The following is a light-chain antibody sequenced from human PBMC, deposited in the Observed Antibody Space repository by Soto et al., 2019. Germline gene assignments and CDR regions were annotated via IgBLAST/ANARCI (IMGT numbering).Light chain of an antibody. Sequence: QSVLTQPASVSGSPGQSITISCTGTSSDVGSYNLVSWYQQYPGKVPKLMIYEDSKRPSGVSNRFSGSKSGNTASLTISGLQGEDEADYYCCSYAGSSTVVFGGGTKVTVL. V-gene: IGLV2-23*01. CDR2: EDS. J-gene: IGLJ2*01. CDR1: SSDVGSYNL. CDR3: CSYAGSSTVV.